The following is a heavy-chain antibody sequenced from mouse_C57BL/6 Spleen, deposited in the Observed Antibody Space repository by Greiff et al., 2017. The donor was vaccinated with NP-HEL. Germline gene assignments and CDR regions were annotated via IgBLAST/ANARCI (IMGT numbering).Heavy chain of an antibody. CDR2: IRSKSSNYAT. CDR1: GFTFTTYA. Sequence: EVQRVESGGGLVQPKGSLKLSCAASGFTFTTYAMHWVRQAPGQGLEWVARIRSKSSNYATYYTDSVKARFTISRDDSQSILYLQMNNLKTEDTAMYYCVRGYYYNYDYAMEYWGQGTSVTVSS. V-gene: IGHV10-3*01. D-gene: IGHD2-1*01. CDR3: VRGYYYNYDYAMEY. J-gene: IGHJ4*01.